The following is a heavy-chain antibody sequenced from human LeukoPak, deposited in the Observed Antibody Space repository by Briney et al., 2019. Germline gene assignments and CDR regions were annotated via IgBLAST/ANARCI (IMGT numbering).Heavy chain of an antibody. CDR3: ARDGVPVRLVAWFDP. J-gene: IGHJ5*02. V-gene: IGHV3-7*01. CDR1: GFTFTTYW. Sequence: GGSLRLSCGASGFTFTTYWMSWVRQAPGKGLEWVANIKQDGTEKYYVDSVKGRFTISRDYARNSLYLQLNSLRAEDTAVYYCARDGVPVRLVAWFDPWGQGTLVTVSS. CDR2: IKQDGTEK. D-gene: IGHD1-1*01.